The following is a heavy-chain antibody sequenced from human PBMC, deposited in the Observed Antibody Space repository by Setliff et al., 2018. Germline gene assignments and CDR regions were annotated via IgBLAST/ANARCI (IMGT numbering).Heavy chain of an antibody. J-gene: IGHJ4*02. CDR3: AKRGPYCSGGTCHYYFDY. CDR2: ISGSAQTT. Sequence: RGESLKISCAASGFTFSSYAITWVRQAPGKGLEWVSMISGSAQTTYYADSVKGRFTISRDNSKNTVYLEMNSLRAEDTAVYYCAKRGPYCSGGTCHYYFDYWGQGTLVTVSS. V-gene: IGHV3-23*01. D-gene: IGHD2-15*01. CDR1: GFTFSSYA.